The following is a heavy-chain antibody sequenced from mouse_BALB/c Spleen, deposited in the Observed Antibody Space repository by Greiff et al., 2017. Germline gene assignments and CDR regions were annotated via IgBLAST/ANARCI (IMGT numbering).Heavy chain of an antibody. D-gene: IGHD1-1*01. CDR3: ARNDYGSSLFAY. CDR1: GYSITSDYA. Sequence: EVKLMESGPGLVKPSQSLSLTCTVTGYSITSDYAWNLIRQFPGNKLEWMGYISYSGSTSYNPSLKSRISITRDTSKNQFFLQLNSVTTEDTATYYCARNDYGSSLFAYWGQGTLVTVSA. V-gene: IGHV3-2*02. J-gene: IGHJ3*01. CDR2: ISYSGST.